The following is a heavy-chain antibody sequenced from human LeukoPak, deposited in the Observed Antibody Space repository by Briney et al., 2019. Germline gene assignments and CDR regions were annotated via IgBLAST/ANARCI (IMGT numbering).Heavy chain of an antibody. V-gene: IGHV4-61*01. CDR1: GGSVSSGSYY. CDR3: AREDHQGDSNDY. CDR2: IYYSGST. D-gene: IGHD3-22*01. Sequence: SETLSLTCTVSGGSVSSGSYYWSWIRQPPGKGLEWIGYIYYSGSTNYNPSLKCRVTISVDTSKNQFSLKLSSVTAADTAVYYCAREDHQGDSNDYWGQGTLVTVSS. J-gene: IGHJ4*02.